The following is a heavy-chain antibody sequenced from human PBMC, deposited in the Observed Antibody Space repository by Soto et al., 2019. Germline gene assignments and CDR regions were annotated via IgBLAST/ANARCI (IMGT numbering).Heavy chain of an antibody. J-gene: IGHJ5*02. V-gene: IGHV1-18*01. CDR2: ISDYNGNT. D-gene: IGHD1-26*01. CDR3: ARASGSSYLFDP. Sequence: QVQLVQSGAEVKKPGASVKVSCKASGYTFTSYGISWVRQAPGQGLEWMGWISDYNGNTNYAQKLQGRVTMTTDTSTSTAKRELRSLRSDDTAVYYCARASGSSYLFDPWGKGTLVTVSS. CDR1: GYTFTSYG.